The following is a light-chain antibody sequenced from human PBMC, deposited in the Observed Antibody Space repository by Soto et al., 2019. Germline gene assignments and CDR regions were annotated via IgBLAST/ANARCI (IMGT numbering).Light chain of an antibody. V-gene: IGKV3-15*01. Sequence: EIVMTQSPSTLSVSPGGRATLSCRASQSIRGPLAWYQQKPGQAPRLLIYGASTRATSFPARFSGSGSGTDFTLTISSLQSEDFAVYYCQQYNSWPWTFGQGTKVDIK. CDR3: QQYNSWPWT. CDR1: QSIRGP. J-gene: IGKJ1*01. CDR2: GAS.